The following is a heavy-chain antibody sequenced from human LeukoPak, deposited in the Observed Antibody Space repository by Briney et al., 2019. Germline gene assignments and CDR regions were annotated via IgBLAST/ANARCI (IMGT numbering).Heavy chain of an antibody. Sequence: ASVKVSCKASGYSFSNYYIHWVRQAPGQGLEWMGIINPNGGRTSYAQKFQSRVTMTRDTSTSTIYMELSSLRSEDTAVFYCARDKFSSCAGDCPFDPWGQGTLVTVSS. J-gene: IGHJ5*02. CDR1: GYSFSNYY. CDR3: ARDKFSSCAGDCPFDP. V-gene: IGHV1-46*01. CDR2: INPNGGRT. D-gene: IGHD2-21*02.